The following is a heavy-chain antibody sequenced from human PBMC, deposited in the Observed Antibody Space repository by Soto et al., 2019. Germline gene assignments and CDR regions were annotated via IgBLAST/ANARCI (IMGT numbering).Heavy chain of an antibody. D-gene: IGHD3-10*01. CDR3: ARVRMLWYGELSH. V-gene: IGHV1-3*01. CDR2: INPGNGNT. CDR1: GYTFMTYA. J-gene: IGHJ4*02. Sequence: QVQLVQSGAEVKKPGASVQISCKTSGYTFMTYALHWVRQAPGQRPEWMGWINPGNGNTEYSQKLQGRVTITRDTSARTAFMEVANMTSEDTAVYYCARVRMLWYGELSHWGQGTQVIVSA.